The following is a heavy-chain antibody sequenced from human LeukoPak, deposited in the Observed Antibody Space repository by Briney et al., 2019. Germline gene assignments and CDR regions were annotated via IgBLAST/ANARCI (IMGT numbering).Heavy chain of an antibody. D-gene: IGHD4-17*01. CDR3: ARDLTYYGDYVGHAFDI. CDR2: ISSSGSTI. J-gene: IGHJ3*02. V-gene: IGHV3-48*03. Sequence: GGSLRLSCAASGFTFSSYEMNWVRQAPGKGLEWVSYISSSGSTIYYADSVKGRFTISRGNAKNSLYLQMNSLRAEDTAVYYCARDLTYYGDYVGHAFDIWGQGTMVTVSS. CDR1: GFTFSSYE.